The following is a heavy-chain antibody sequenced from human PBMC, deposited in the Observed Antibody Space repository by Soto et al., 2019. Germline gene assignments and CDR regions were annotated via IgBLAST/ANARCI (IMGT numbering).Heavy chain of an antibody. D-gene: IGHD2-15*01. CDR2: IYYSGST. V-gene: IGHV4-59*08. Sequence: QVQLQESGPGLVKPSETLSLTCTVSGGSISSYYWSWIRQPPGKGLEWIGYIYYSGSTNYNPSLKSRVTISVDTSKNQFSLKLSSVTAADTAVYYCASSSPGGRILFDYWGQGTLVTVSS. CDR3: ASSSPGGRILFDY. CDR1: GGSISSYY. J-gene: IGHJ4*02.